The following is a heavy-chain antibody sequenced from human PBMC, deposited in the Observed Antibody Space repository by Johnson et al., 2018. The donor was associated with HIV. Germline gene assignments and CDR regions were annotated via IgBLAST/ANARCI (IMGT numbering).Heavy chain of an antibody. CDR3: AKDSGSWTRGAFDI. Sequence: VQLVESGGGLVQPGRSLRLSCAASGFTFDDYAMHWVRQVPGKGLEWVSGISWNSGRIGYADSVKGRFTISRDNAKNSLYLQMNSLRAEDTALYYCAKDSGSWTRGAFDIWGQGTMVTVSS. D-gene: IGHD6-13*01. CDR1: GFTFDDYA. V-gene: IGHV3-9*01. CDR2: ISWNSGRI. J-gene: IGHJ3*02.